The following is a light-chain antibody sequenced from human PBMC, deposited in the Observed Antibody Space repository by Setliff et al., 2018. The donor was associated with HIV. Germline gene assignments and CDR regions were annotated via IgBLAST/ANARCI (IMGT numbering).Light chain of an antibody. CDR2: EAS. CDR3: SSYTSSRGVV. V-gene: IGLV2-18*02. J-gene: IGLJ2*01. Sequence: QSALTQPPSVSGSPGQSVTISCTGTSSDVGGYNRVSWYQQPPGTAPKLMIYEASNRPSGVPDRFSGSKSGNTASLTISGLQAEDEADYYCSSYTSSRGVVFGGGTKVTVL. CDR1: SSDVGGYNR.